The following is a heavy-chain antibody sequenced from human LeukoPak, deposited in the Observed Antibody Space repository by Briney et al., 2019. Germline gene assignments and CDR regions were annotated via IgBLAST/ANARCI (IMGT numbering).Heavy chain of an antibody. D-gene: IGHD3-10*01. CDR1: GFTFSSYW. J-gene: IGHJ4*02. CDR2: INGDESEK. CDR3: SRGEGDDY. Sequence: GVSLRLSCAASGFTFSSYWMSWVRQAPGKGLEWVANINGDESEKYYVDSVKARFTISRDNAKNSVYLQMNSLRVDDTAIYYCSRGEGDDYWGQGTLVTVSS. V-gene: IGHV3-7*02.